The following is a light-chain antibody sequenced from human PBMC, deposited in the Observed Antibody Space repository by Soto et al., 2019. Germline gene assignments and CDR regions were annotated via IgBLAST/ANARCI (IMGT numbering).Light chain of an antibody. CDR2: GAS. J-gene: IGKJ4*01. CDR3: QQYNNWPPVT. CDR1: QSVSSN. V-gene: IGKV3-15*01. Sequence: EIVMTQSPATLSVSPGERVILSCRASQSVSSNLAWYQQKPGQAPSLLIYGASTRATGTSARFSGSGSGTEFTLTISSLQSEDFGVYYCQQYNNWPPVTFGGGTKVDIK.